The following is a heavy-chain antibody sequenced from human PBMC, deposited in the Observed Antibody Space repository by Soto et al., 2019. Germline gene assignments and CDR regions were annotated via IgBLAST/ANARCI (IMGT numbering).Heavy chain of an antibody. CDR2: ITGGGSTS. D-gene: IGHD6-19*01. Sequence: EVQLLESGGGLVQPGGSLRLSCAASGFTFNNYAMNWVRQAPGKGLEWVSGITGGGSTSFYADAEKGRFTISRENPDDTLYLQVNGLRAGDTALYYCAKESTMTSRGSFDSWGRGTMVTVSS. CDR3: AKESTMTSRGSFDS. V-gene: IGHV3-23*01. CDR1: GFTFNNYA. J-gene: IGHJ4*02.